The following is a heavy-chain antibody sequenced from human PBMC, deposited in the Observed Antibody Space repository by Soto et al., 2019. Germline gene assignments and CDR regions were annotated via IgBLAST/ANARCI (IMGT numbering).Heavy chain of an antibody. CDR1: GYSFTSYW. Sequence: GESLKIACKGSGYSFTSYWISWVRQMPGKGLEWMGRIDPSDSYTNYSPSFQGHVTISADKSISTAYLQWSSLKASDTAMYYCARLEGSEAEYYYCYGMDVWGQGTTVTVSS. CDR3: ARLEGSEAEYYYCYGMDV. V-gene: IGHV5-10-1*01. D-gene: IGHD1-1*01. J-gene: IGHJ6*02. CDR2: IDPSDSYT.